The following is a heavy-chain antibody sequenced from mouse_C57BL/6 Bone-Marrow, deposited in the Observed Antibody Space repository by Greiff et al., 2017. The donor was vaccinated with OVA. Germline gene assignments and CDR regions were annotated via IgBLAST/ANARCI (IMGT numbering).Heavy chain of an antibody. V-gene: IGHV3-6*01. CDR1: GYSITSGYY. Sequence: VQLKESGPGLVKPSQSLSLTCSVTGYSITSGYYWTWIRQFPGNKLEWMGYISYDGSNNYNPSLKNRISITRDTSKNQFFLKLNSVTTEDTATYYCAREKVAWFAYWGQGTLVTVSA. CDR2: ISYDGSN. J-gene: IGHJ3*01. CDR3: AREKVAWFAY.